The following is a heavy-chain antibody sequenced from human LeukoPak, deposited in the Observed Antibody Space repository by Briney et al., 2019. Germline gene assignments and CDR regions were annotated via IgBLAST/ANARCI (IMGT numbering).Heavy chain of an antibody. CDR1: GITFSRSW. CDR3: ARDRGGRTGLDD. CDR2: IKEDGSEK. V-gene: IGHV3-7*04. D-gene: IGHD2-15*01. J-gene: IGHJ4*02. Sequence: PGGSLRLSCAASGITFSRSWMSWVRQAPGKGLEWVAFIKEDGSEKYYVDSVKGRFTISRDNAENSLYLQMNSLRAEDTAVYYCARDRGGRTGLDDWGQGTQVTVCS.